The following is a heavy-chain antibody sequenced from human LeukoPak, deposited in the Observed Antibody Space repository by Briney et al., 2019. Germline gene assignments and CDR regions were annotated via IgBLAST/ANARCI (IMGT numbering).Heavy chain of an antibody. CDR1: GDSISSGDYY. Sequence: SETLSLTCTVSGDSISSGDYYWSWIRQPAGKGLEWIGRISSSGSTNYNPSLKSRVTISVDTSKNQFSLKLSSVTAADTAVYYCARYSKDYYDSSGYSGLYAFDIWGQGTMVTVSS. J-gene: IGHJ3*02. CDR3: ARYSKDYYDSSGYSGLYAFDI. D-gene: IGHD3-22*01. CDR2: ISSSGST. V-gene: IGHV4-61*02.